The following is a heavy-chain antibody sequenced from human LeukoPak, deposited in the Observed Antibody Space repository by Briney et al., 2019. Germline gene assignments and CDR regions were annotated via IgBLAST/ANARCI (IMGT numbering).Heavy chain of an antibody. Sequence: SETLSLTCTVSGGSISSYYWSWIRQPPGKGLEWIGYIYYSGSTNYNPSLKSRVTISVDTSKNQFSLKLSSVTAADTAVYYCARTVGARTFYFDHWGHGTLVTVSS. CDR2: IYYSGST. CDR1: GGSISSYY. V-gene: IGHV4-59*01. D-gene: IGHD1-26*01. CDR3: ARTVGARTFYFDH. J-gene: IGHJ4*01.